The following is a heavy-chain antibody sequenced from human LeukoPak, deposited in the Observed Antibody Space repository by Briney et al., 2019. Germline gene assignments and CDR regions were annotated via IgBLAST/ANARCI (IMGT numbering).Heavy chain of an antibody. J-gene: IGHJ5*02. Sequence: SQTLSLTCTVSGGSISSGDYYWSWIRQPPGKGLEWIGYIYYSGSTYYNPSLKSRVTISVDTSKNQFSLKLSSVTAADTAVYYCARGRLQVVITVHWFDPWGQGTLVTVSS. V-gene: IGHV4-30-4*08. CDR2: IYYSGST. D-gene: IGHD3-22*01. CDR3: ARGRLQVVITVHWFDP. CDR1: GGSISSGDYY.